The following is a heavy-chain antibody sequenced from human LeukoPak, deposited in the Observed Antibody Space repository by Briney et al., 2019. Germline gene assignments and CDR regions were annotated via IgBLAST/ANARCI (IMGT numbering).Heavy chain of an antibody. CDR2: IYYSGST. CDR1: GGSISSGGYY. Sequence: SETLSLTCTVSGGSISSGGYYWSWIRQHPGKGLEWIGYIYYSGSTYYNPSLKSRVTISVDTSKNQFSLKLSSVTAADTAVYYCARTRRISYYFDNWGQGTLVTVSS. J-gene: IGHJ4*02. V-gene: IGHV4-31*03. D-gene: IGHD2-15*01. CDR3: ARTRRISYYFDN.